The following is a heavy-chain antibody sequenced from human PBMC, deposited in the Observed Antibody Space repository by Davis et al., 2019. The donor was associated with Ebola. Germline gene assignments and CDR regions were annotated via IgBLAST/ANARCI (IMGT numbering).Heavy chain of an antibody. J-gene: IGHJ3*01. V-gene: IGHV4-34*01. CDR2: INHSGIT. CDR3: ARGWEG. D-gene: IGHD1-26*01. CDR1: GFTFSSYW. Sequence: MPGGSLRLSCAASGFTFSSYWMSWIRQPPGKGLEWIGEINHSGITTYNPSLKSRVTISMDRSKLQFFLNLTSVSAADTAVYYCARGWEGWGQGTMVTVSS.